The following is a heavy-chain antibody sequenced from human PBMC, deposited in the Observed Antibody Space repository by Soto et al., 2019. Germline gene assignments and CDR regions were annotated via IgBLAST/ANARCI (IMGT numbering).Heavy chain of an antibody. D-gene: IGHD2-2*01. CDR2: ISSTGYTI. J-gene: IGHJ5*02. CDR3: ARDPVPGATVGWFDP. CDR1: GFTFSDYC. V-gene: IGHV3-11*01. Sequence: QVQLVESGGGLVKPGGSLRLSCVASGFTFSDYCMSWIRQAPGKGLEWVSYISSTGYTIYYADSVKGRFTISRDNAKNSLFLQMNSLRAEDTAVYYCARDPVPGATVGWFDPWGQGTLVTVSS.